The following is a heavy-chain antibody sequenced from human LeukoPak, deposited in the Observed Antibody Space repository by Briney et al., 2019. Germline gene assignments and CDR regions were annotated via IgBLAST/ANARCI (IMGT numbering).Heavy chain of an antibody. CDR1: GYTFTSYG. CDR3: ARVGLYDFWSGYFYYYGMDV. Sequence: GASVKVSCKASGYTFTSYGISWVRQAPGQGLEWMGRINPNSGGTNYAQKFQGRVTMTRDTSISTAYMELSRLRSDDTAVYYCARVGLYDFWSGYFYYYGMDVWGQGTTVTVSS. D-gene: IGHD3-3*01. CDR2: INPNSGGT. J-gene: IGHJ6*02. V-gene: IGHV1-2*06.